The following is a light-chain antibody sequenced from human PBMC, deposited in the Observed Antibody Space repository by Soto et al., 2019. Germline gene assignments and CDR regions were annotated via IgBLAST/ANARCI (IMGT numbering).Light chain of an antibody. V-gene: IGKV3-15*01. CDR2: GAS. Sequence: EIVMTQSPATLSVSPGERATLSCRASQTVSSNLAWYQQKPGQAPSLLIHGASTRAAGIPARFSGSGSGTEFTLTISSLQSEDFAVYYCQQYNDWPPFTVGPGTRGDIK. CDR1: QTVSSN. J-gene: IGKJ3*01. CDR3: QQYNDWPPFT.